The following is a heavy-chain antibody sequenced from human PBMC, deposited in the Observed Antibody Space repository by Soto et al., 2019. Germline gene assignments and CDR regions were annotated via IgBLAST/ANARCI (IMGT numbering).Heavy chain of an antibody. D-gene: IGHD3-10*01. CDR1: GFTFSSYG. Sequence: GGSLRLSCAASGFTFSSYGMHWVRQAPGKGLEWVAVIWYDGSNKYYADSVKGRFTISRDNSKNTLYLQMNSLRAEDTAVYYCARDSYGPGRDYYYYMDVWGKGTTVTVSS. CDR2: IWYDGSNK. J-gene: IGHJ6*03. V-gene: IGHV3-33*01. CDR3: ARDSYGPGRDYYYYMDV.